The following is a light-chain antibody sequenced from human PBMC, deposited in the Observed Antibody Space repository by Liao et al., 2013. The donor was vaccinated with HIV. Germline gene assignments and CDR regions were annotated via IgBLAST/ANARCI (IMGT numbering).Light chain of an antibody. CDR1: KLGDKY. CDR2: YDS. V-gene: IGLV3-1*01. Sequence: SYELTQPPSVSVSPGQTASITCSGDKLGDKYACWYQQKPGQSPVLVIYYDSDRPSGIPERFSGSNSGNTATLTISRVEAGDEADYYCQAWDSSSGVFGGGTKLTVL. J-gene: IGLJ3*02. CDR3: QAWDSSSGV.